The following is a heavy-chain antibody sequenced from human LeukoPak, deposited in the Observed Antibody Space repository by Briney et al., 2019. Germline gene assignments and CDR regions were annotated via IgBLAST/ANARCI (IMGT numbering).Heavy chain of an antibody. J-gene: IGHJ4*02. D-gene: IGHD5-24*01. CDR2: MYASGNS. CDR3: VREKATMTHFDF. Sequence: TTSETLSLTCSVSGGSISIGSYYWTWIRQPAGEGLEWIGRMYASGNSDYNPSLKSRVTISVDTSKNQFSLNLSSVTAADTAVYYCVREKATMTHFDFWGQGILVTVSS. CDR1: GGSISIGSYY. V-gene: IGHV4-61*02.